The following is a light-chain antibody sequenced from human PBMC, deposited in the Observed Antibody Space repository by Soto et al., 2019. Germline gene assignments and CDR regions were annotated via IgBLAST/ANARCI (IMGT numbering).Light chain of an antibody. V-gene: IGKV3-15*01. CDR2: GAS. CDR1: QSVSSN. CDR3: QQYNNWPRLT. J-gene: IGKJ4*01. Sequence: EIVLTQSPATLSLSPGERATLSCRASQSVSSNLAWYQQKPGQAPRLLIYGASTRATGIPARFSGSGSGTELTLTISSLQSEGFAVYYCQQYNNWPRLTFGGGTKVDIK.